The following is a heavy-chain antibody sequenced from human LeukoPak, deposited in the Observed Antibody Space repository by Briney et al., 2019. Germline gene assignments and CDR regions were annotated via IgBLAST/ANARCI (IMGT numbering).Heavy chain of an antibody. CDR1: GFTLSSYG. V-gene: IGHV3-23*01. Sequence: GGSLRLSCAASGFTLSSYGMSWVRQAPGKGLEWVSVISGSGGSTYYADSVKGRFTIFSDNSKNTLYLQMNSLRAEDTAVYYCAKDPSGYSSGWYYFDYWGQGTLVTVSS. D-gene: IGHD6-19*01. J-gene: IGHJ4*02. CDR2: ISGSGGST. CDR3: AKDPSGYSSGWYYFDY.